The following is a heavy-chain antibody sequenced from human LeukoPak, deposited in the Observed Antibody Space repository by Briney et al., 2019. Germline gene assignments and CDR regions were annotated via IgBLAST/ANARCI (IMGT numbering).Heavy chain of an antibody. V-gene: IGHV3-30*04. CDR1: GFTFSSYA. J-gene: IGHJ4*02. D-gene: IGHD1-26*01. CDR2: ISYDGSNK. CDR3: ASQRGSGSFYFDY. Sequence: GRSLRLSCAASGFTFSSYAMHWVRQAPGKGLEWVAVISYDGSNKYYADSVKGRFTISRDNSKNTLYLQMNSLRAEDTAVYHCASQRGSGSFYFDYWGQGTLVTVSS.